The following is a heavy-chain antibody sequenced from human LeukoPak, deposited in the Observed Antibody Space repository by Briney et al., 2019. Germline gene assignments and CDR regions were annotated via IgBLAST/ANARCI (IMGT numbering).Heavy chain of an antibody. D-gene: IGHD5-24*01. Sequence: SETLSLTCAVFVGSFSGYYWTWIRQPPRQGLERIGEINHSGSTNYNPSLKSRVTISVDTSKNQFSLKLSSVTAADTAVYYCARGRRDGYSGPWYFDLWGRGTLVTVSS. J-gene: IGHJ2*01. CDR1: VGSFSGYY. V-gene: IGHV4-34*01. CDR2: INHSGST. CDR3: ARGRRDGYSGPWYFDL.